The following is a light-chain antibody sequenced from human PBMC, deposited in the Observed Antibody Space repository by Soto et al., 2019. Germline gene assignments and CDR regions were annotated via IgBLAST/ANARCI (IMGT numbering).Light chain of an antibody. J-gene: IGKJ5*01. Sequence: DIQMTQSPSTLSASVGDRVTITCRASQSIRSLLAWYQQKPGKAPKVLIYDASSLGSGVTSRFSGSGSGTEFTLTISSLQPDDFATYFCQQYQTYSTCGQGTRLDIK. CDR1: QSIRSL. CDR2: DAS. CDR3: QQYQTYST. V-gene: IGKV1-5*01.